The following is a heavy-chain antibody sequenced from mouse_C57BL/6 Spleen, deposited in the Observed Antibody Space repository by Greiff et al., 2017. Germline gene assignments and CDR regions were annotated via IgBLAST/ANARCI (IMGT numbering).Heavy chain of an antibody. J-gene: IGHJ3*01. CDR3: ARNEDYYGSSRFAD. V-gene: IGHV2-2*01. CDR2: IWSGGST. D-gene: IGHD1-1*01. CDR1: GFSLTSYG. Sequence: VMLVESGPGLVQPSQSLSITCTVSGFSLTSYGVHWVRPSPGKGLEWLGVIWSGGSTDYNAAFISRLSISKDNSKSQVFFKMNSLQADDTAIYYGARNEDYYGSSRFADWGQGTLVTVSA.